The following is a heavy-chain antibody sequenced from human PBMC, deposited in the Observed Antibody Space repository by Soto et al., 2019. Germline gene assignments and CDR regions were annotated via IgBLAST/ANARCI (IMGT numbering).Heavy chain of an antibody. J-gene: IGHJ6*02. CDR2: IYYSGST. D-gene: IGHD1-26*01. CDR1: GGSISSSSYY. CDR3: ASRRGSYYYYYGMDV. V-gene: IGHV4-39*01. Sequence: SETLSLTCTVSGGSISSSSYYWGWIRQPPGKGLEWIGSIYYSGSTYYNPSLKSRVTISVDTSTNQFSLKLSSVTAADTAVYYCASRRGSYYYYYGMDVWGQGTTVTVSS.